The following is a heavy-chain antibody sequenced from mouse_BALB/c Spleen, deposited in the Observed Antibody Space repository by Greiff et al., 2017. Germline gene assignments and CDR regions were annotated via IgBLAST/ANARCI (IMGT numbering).Heavy chain of an antibody. J-gene: IGHJ1*01. CDR1: GFTFSSFG. Sequence: EVQVVESGGGLVQPGGSRKLSCAASGFTFSSFGMHWVRQAPEKGLEWVAYISSGSSTIYSADTVKGRFTISRDNPKKTLFLQMNSLRSEDTAMYYCARANGYDWYVDVWGAGTTVTVSS. CDR3: ARANGYDWYVDV. V-gene: IGHV5-17*02. CDR2: ISSGSSTI. D-gene: IGHD2-2*01.